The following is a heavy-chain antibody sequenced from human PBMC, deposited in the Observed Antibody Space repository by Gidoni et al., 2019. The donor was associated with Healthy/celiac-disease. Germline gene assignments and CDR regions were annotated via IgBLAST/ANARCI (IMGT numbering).Heavy chain of an antibody. CDR2: INPSGGST. CDR3: ARAPHVAATLGYFDY. D-gene: IGHD2-15*01. J-gene: IGHJ4*02. V-gene: IGHV1-46*01. Sequence: QVQLVQSGAEVKKPGASVQVSCKASGYTFTSYYMHWVRQAPGQGLEWMGIINPSGGSTSYAQKFQGRVTMTRDTSTSTVYMELSSLRSEDTAVYYCARAPHVAATLGYFDYWGQGTLVTVSS. CDR1: GYTFTSYY.